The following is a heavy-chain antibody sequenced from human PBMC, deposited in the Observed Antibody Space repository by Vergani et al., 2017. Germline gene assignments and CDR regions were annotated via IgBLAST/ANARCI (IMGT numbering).Heavy chain of an antibody. CDR3: AREGVVVAAKVFDI. J-gene: IGHJ3*02. Sequence: QVQLQESGPGLVKPSETLSLTCTVSGGSISSYYWSWIRQPPGKGLEWIGYIYYSGSTNYNPSLKSRVTISVDTSKNQFSLKLSSVTAADTAVYYCAREGVVVAAKVFDIWGQGTMVTVSS. V-gene: IGHV4-59*01. D-gene: IGHD2-15*01. CDR1: GGSISSYY. CDR2: IYYSGST.